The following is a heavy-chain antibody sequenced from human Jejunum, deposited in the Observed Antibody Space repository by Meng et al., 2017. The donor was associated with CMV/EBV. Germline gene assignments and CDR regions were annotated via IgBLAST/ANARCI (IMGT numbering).Heavy chain of an antibody. J-gene: IGHJ4*02. V-gene: IGHV4-39*07. Sequence: SVSINYMSWVRQAPGKGLDWVASIHYTGGTYYNPSLKSRVTISVDTSKSQFSLELTSVTAADTAIYYCVRDRGDGSGSYYDYWGPGTVVTVSS. D-gene: IGHD3-10*01. CDR2: IHYTGGT. CDR3: VRDRGDGSGSYYDY. CDR1: SVSINY.